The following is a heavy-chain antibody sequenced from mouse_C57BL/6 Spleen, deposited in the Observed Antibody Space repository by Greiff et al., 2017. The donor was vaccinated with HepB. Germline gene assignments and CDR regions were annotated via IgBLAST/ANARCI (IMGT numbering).Heavy chain of an antibody. CDR3: ARQILTGTRAMDY. CDR2: ISNGGGST. CDR1: GFTFSDYY. D-gene: IGHD4-1*01. V-gene: IGHV5-12*01. Sequence: EVQLVESGGGLVKPGGSLKLSCAASGFTFSDYYMYWVRQTPEKRLEWVAYISNGGGSTYYPDTVKGRFTISRDNAKNTLYLQMSRLKSEDTAMYYCARQILTGTRAMDYWGQGTSVTVSS. J-gene: IGHJ4*01.